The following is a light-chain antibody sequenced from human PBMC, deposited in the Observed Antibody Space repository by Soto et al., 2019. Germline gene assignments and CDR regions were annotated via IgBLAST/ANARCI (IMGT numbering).Light chain of an antibody. CDR3: QQYNNWPLT. CDR1: QSLTSY. Sequence: EIVMTHSPATLSVSPGETATLSFRASQSLTSYLAWYQQKPDQAPRLLIYGISTRATDIPARFSGSGSGTEFTLTISSLQSEDFAVYYCQQYNNWPLTFGGGTKVDIK. J-gene: IGKJ4*01. V-gene: IGKV3-15*01. CDR2: GIS.